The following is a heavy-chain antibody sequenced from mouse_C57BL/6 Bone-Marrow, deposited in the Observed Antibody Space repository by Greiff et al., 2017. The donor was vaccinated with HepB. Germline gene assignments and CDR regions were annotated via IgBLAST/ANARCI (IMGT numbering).Heavy chain of an antibody. J-gene: IGHJ3*01. CDR3: ARRWLLRWFAY. D-gene: IGHD2-3*01. CDR1: GYTFTDYY. V-gene: IGHV1-26*01. Sequence: VQLQQSGPELVKPGASVKISCKASGYTFTDYYMNWVKQSHGKSLEWIGDINPNNGGTSYNQKFKGKATLTVDKSSSTAYMELRSLTSEDSAVYYCARRWLLRWFAYWGQGTLVTVSA. CDR2: INPNNGGT.